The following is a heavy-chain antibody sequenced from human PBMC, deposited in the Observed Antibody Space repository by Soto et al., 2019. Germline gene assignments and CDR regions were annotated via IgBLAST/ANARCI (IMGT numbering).Heavy chain of an antibody. CDR1: GFTFSSYE. D-gene: IGHD3-10*01. J-gene: IGHJ4*02. V-gene: IGHV3-48*03. Sequence: GGSLRLSCSASGFTFSSYEMNWVRQAPGKGLEWVSFISTSGDIAYYADSVKGRFTISRDNARNSLFLQMNSLRAEDTAVCYCARDPRGLEDFDYWGQGALVTVSS. CDR3: ARDPRGLEDFDY. CDR2: ISTSGDIA.